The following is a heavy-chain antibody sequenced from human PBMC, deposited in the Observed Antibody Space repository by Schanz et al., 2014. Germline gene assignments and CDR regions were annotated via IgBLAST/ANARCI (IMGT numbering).Heavy chain of an antibody. J-gene: IGHJ2*01. CDR3: ARVVRYSGYVRHWFFDL. CDR1: GLNFDYYG. Sequence: QVQLVESGGGVVQPGRSLRLSCATSGLNFDYYGMNWVRQAPGKGLEWVANIGYDGSEKYYVDSVKGRFTISRENTKNSLYLQMTNLRAGDTAIYYCARVVRYSGYVRHWFFDLWGRGTSVTVSS. CDR2: IGYDGSEK. D-gene: IGHD5-12*01. V-gene: IGHV3-33*01.